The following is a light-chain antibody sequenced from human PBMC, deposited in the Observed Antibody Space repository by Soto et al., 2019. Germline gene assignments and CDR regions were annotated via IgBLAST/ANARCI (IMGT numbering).Light chain of an antibody. J-gene: IGKJ4*01. Sequence: DIQMTQSPSTLSASVGDRITITCRASQSISGWLAWYQQKPVKAPKLLIYDASTLEDGVPSRFSGSGSGTEYILTISSLQPDDFATYYCQQSKSLSLSFGGGTRV. CDR2: DAS. CDR3: QQSKSLSLS. CDR1: QSISGW. V-gene: IGKV1-5*01.